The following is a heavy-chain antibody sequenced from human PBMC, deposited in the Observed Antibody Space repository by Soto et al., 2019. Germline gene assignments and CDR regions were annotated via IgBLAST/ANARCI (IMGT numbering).Heavy chain of an antibody. CDR3: EPEGGYCSGGSCWEDWYFDL. Sequence: QLVESGGGLVKPGGSLRLSCAASGFTFSSYSMNWVRQAPGKGLEWVSSISSSSSYIYYADSVKGRFTISRYNGKNSLYLQMNSRRAEDTAVYYCEPEGGYCSGGSCWEDWYFDLWGRGTLVTVSS. D-gene: IGHD2-15*01. J-gene: IGHJ2*01. CDR1: GFTFSSYS. CDR2: ISSSSSYI. V-gene: IGHV3-21*01.